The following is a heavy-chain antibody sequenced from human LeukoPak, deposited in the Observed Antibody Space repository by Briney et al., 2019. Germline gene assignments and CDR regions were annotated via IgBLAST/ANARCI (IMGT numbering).Heavy chain of an antibody. D-gene: IGHD2-2*01. Sequence: SETLSLTCAVSGYSISSGYYWGWIRQPPGKGLEWIGSIYHSGSTYYNPSLKSRVTISVDTSKNQFSLKLSSVTAADMAVYYCASSPSRDNWFDPWGQGTLVTVSS. J-gene: IGHJ5*02. CDR2: IYHSGST. CDR3: ASSPSRDNWFDP. CDR1: GYSISSGYY. V-gene: IGHV4-38-2*01.